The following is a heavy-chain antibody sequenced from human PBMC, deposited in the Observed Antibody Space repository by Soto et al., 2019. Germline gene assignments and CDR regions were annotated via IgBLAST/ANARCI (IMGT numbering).Heavy chain of an antibody. V-gene: IGHV3-30*18. J-gene: IGHJ6*03. CDR1: GFTFSSYG. CDR3: AKGGDYYYYYYMDV. Sequence: GGSLRLSCAASGFTFSSYGMHWVRQAPGKGLEWVAVISYDGSNKYYADSVKGRFTISRDNSKNTLYLQMNSLRAEDTAVYYCAKGGDYYYYYYMDVWGKGTTVTVSS. CDR2: ISYDGSNK.